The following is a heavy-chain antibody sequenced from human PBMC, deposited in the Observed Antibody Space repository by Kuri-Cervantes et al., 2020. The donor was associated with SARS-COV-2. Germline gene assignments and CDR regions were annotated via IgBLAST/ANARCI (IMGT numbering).Heavy chain of an antibody. CDR3: ARDPTRIAAAGYRDY. CDR2: ISYDGSDK. V-gene: IGHV3-30*07. CDR1: GFTFSNYA. J-gene: IGHJ4*02. Sequence: GESLKISCAASGFTFSNYAIHWVRQAPGKGLEWVALISYDGSDKNYADSVKGRFTISRDNSKNTLYLQMNSLRAEDTAVYYCARDPTRIAAAGYRDYWGQGTLVTVSS. D-gene: IGHD6-13*01.